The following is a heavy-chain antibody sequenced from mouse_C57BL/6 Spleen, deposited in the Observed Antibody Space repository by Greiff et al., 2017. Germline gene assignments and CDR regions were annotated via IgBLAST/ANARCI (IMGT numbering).Heavy chain of an antibody. Sequence: EVKVVESGGGLVQPGGSLSLSCAASGFTFTDYYMSWVRQPPGKALEWLGFIRNKANGYTTEYSASVKGRFTISRYDSKSILNLQMNALRAEYSATYYCARGDGYPADYWGQGTTLTVSA. D-gene: IGHD2-3*01. J-gene: IGHJ2*01. CDR3: ARGDGYPADY. CDR1: GFTFTDYY. CDR2: IRNKANGYTT. V-gene: IGHV7-3*01.